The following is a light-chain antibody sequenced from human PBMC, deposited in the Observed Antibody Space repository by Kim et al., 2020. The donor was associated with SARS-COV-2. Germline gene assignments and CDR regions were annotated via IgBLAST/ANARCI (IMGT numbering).Light chain of an antibody. V-gene: IGLV3-19*01. CDR3: NSRDSNDNVV. Sequence: ALGQTVRITCQGDSLKSYYGTWYQQKPGQAPILVIYGKNNRPSGIPDRFSGSSSGNTASLTITGTQAGDEADYYCNSRDSNDNVVFGGGTQLTVL. CDR2: GKN. CDR1: SLKSYY. J-gene: IGLJ2*01.